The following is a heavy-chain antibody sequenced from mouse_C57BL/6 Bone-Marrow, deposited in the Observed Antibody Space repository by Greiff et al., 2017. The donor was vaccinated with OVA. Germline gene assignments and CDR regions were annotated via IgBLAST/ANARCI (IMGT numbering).Heavy chain of an antibody. Sequence: QVQLQQPGAELVKPGASVKVSCKASGYTFTSYWMHWVKQRPGQGLEWIGYINPNNGGTSYNQKFKGKATMTVNKSSSTAYMELRSLTSEDSAVYYCATVVADYWGQGTTLTVSS. CDR2: INPNNGGT. CDR3: ATVVADY. V-gene: IGHV1-53*01. CDR1: GYTFTSYW. D-gene: IGHD1-1*01. J-gene: IGHJ2*01.